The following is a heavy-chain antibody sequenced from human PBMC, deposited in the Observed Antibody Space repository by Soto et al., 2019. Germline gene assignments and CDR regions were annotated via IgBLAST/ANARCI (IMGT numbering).Heavy chain of an antibody. Sequence: GESLKISCKGSGYPFTSNWSGWVRQMPGKGLEWMGIIYPGDSETRYSPSFQGQVTISADKSINTAYLQWSSLKASDTAIYYCARTFGGHLYSFDFWGQGTLVTVSS. J-gene: IGHJ4*02. D-gene: IGHD3-16*01. V-gene: IGHV5-51*01. CDR3: ARTFGGHLYSFDF. CDR1: GYPFTSNW. CDR2: IYPGDSET.